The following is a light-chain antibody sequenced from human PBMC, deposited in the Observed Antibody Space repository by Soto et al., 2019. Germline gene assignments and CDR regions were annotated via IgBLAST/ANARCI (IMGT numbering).Light chain of an antibody. CDR3: QQYKNWTRT. Sequence: IVMRKSPATLSVSPGGRATITXRASQSFRCNFAWDQQYPGXPPRXXXDGXASRATGSPVRFSGSGSATEFTLTISSLHSEYFSVYYFQQYKNWTRTFGQGTRLEI. J-gene: IGKJ5*01. CDR2: GXA. CDR1: QSFRCN. V-gene: IGKV3-15*01.